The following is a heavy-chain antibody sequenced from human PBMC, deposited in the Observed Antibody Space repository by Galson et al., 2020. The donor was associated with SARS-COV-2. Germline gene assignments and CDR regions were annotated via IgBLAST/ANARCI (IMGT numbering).Heavy chain of an antibody. D-gene: IGHD6-19*01. CDR3: ARLDFRSGWYQFDN. CDR2: INQSGTT. CDR1: GGSFSYNY. Sequence: SQASETLSLTCAVIGGSFSYNYWSWIRQSPGKGLEWIGEINQSGTTNYNPSLASRVTLSLDKSKNQFSLKLTSVTAADTAVYYCARLDFRSGWYQFDNWGQGTLVTVSS. V-gene: IGHV4-34*01. J-gene: IGHJ4*02.